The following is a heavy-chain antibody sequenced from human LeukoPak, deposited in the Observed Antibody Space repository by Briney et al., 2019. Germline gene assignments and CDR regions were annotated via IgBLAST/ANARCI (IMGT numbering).Heavy chain of an antibody. V-gene: IGHV3-73*01. CDR3: TRDSGTYNWFGP. CDR1: GFTFSGSA. CDR2: IDKKDKGYATAT. Sequence: GGPLKLSCAASGFTFSGSAIHWVRQSSGKGLEWVGQIDKKDKGYATATAYAAPVKGRFTISRDDSINTAYLQMKSLKTEDTALYYCTRDSGTYNWFGPWGQGTLVTVSS. D-gene: IGHD1-26*01. J-gene: IGHJ5*02.